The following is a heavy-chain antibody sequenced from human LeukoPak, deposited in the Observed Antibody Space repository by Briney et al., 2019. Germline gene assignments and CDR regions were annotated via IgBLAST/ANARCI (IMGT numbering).Heavy chain of an antibody. CDR3: AKYYDSWSGYYDY. Sequence: GGSLRLSCAASGFTFSSYAMSWVRQAPGKGLEWVSAISDSGGSTYYADSVKGRITISRDNSKNTLYLQMNSLRAEDTAVYYCAKYYDSWSGYYDYWGQGTLVTVSS. D-gene: IGHD3-3*01. CDR2: ISDSGGST. CDR1: GFTFSSYA. J-gene: IGHJ4*02. V-gene: IGHV3-23*01.